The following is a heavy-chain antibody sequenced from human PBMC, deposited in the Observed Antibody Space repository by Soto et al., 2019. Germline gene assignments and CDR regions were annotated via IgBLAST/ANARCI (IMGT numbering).Heavy chain of an antibody. V-gene: IGHV1-18*04. J-gene: IGHJ6*02. Sequence: QVQLVQSGAEVKKPGASVKVSCKASGYTFTSYGISWVRQAPGQGLEWMGWISGYNGNTNYAQKLQSRVTMTTDTSTSTADMELRSLRSDDTAVYYCARDVPLSRRPENYGSSGYYYYYGMDVWGQGTTVTVSS. CDR3: ARDVPLSRRPENYGSSGYYYYYGMDV. CDR2: ISGYNGNT. D-gene: IGHD3-22*01. CDR1: GYTFTSYG.